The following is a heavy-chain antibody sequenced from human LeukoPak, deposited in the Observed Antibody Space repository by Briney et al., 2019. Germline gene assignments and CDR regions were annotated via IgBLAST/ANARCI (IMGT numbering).Heavy chain of an antibody. V-gene: IGHV4-59*08. D-gene: IGHD3-22*01. CDR2: IHYSGTT. Sequence: SETLSLTCTVSGVSIFSYYWNWIRQPPRQGLEWIGYIHYSGTTNYNPSLKSRVTISVDTSKSQFSLQLTSATAADTAVYYCARRGYHDASGYFYVYWGQGALVTISS. CDR3: ARRGYHDASGYFYVY. J-gene: IGHJ4*02. CDR1: GVSIFSYY.